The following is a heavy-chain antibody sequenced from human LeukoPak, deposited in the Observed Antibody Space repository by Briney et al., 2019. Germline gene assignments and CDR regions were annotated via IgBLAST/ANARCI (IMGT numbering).Heavy chain of an antibody. D-gene: IGHD3-22*01. Sequence: GASVKVSCKASGYTFTSYAMNWVRQAPGQGLEWMGWITPNSGGTNYAQKFQGRVTMTRDTSISTAYMELSRLRSDDTAVYYCARGVHSYDSSGYYYYYYYMDVWGKGTTVTVSS. CDR2: ITPNSGGT. CDR1: GYTFTSYA. J-gene: IGHJ6*03. CDR3: ARGVHSYDSSGYYYYYYYMDV. V-gene: IGHV1-2*02.